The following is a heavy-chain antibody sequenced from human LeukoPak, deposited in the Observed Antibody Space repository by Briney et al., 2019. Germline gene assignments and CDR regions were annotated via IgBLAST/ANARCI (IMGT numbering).Heavy chain of an antibody. CDR3: ARGKYYGSGTFNWFDP. J-gene: IGHJ5*02. D-gene: IGHD3-10*01. Sequence: KPSETLSLTCAVYGGSFSGYYWSWIRQPPGKGLEWIGEINHSGSTNYNPSLKSRVTISVDTSKNQFSLKLSSVTAADTAVYYCARGKYYGSGTFNWFDPWGQGTLATVSS. CDR2: INHSGST. V-gene: IGHV4-34*01. CDR1: GGSFSGYY.